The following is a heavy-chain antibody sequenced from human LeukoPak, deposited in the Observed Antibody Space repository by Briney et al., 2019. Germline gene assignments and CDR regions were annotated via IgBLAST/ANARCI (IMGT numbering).Heavy chain of an antibody. CDR2: INDNGDGT. CDR1: GFTFSSYA. V-gene: IGHV3-23*01. J-gene: IGHJ4*02. Sequence: GGSLRLSCAASGFTFSSYAMSWVRQAPGKGLKWVSTINDNGDGTYYADSVKGRFTISRDNSKNTLYLQMNSLRAEDTAVYYCAKDLWIQLWSPPYYFDYWGQGTLVTVSS. CDR3: AKDLWIQLWSPPYYFDY. D-gene: IGHD5-18*01.